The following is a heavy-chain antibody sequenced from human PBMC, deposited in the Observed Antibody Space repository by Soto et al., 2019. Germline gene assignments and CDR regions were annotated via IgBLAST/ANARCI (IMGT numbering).Heavy chain of an antibody. V-gene: IGHV1-18*01. CDR2: ISPDNGNT. CDR3: ARALGYSGYAGMDV. D-gene: IGHD5-12*01. Sequence: QVQLVQSGGEAKKPGASVKVSCKASGYTFTIYGINWVRQAPGQGLEWMGWISPDNGNTNYAQKLXGXVXXTTDTSTSTAYMELRSLRSDDTAVYYCARALGYSGYAGMDVWGQGTTVTVSS. J-gene: IGHJ6*02. CDR1: GYTFTIYG.